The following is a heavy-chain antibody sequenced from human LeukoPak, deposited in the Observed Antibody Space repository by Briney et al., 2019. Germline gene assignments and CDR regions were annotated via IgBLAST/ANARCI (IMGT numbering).Heavy chain of an antibody. CDR3: ANSNGYGLIDI. CDR2: IFYSGST. Sequence: SETLSLTCTVSGGSISSYYWTWIRQPPGKALEWIGNIFYSGSTYYSPSLKSRVTISLDTSGNQFSLKLNSVTAADTAVYYCANSNGYGLIDIWGQGTMVTVSS. CDR1: GGSISSYY. V-gene: IGHV4-59*12. D-gene: IGHD3-10*01. J-gene: IGHJ3*02.